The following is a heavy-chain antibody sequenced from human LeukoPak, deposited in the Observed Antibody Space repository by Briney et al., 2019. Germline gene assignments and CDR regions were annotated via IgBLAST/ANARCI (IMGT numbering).Heavy chain of an antibody. Sequence: ASVKVSCKASGGTFSSYAISWVREAPGQGLEWRGGIFPIFGKANYAQKVQGRVTITADESTRTAYMELSSLRSENTAVYYCASSRRYGSGSYYPILVYWGHGTLVTVSS. CDR3: ASSRRYGSGSYYPILVY. D-gene: IGHD3-10*01. V-gene: IGHV1-69*01. CDR1: GGTFSSYA. J-gene: IGHJ4*01. CDR2: IFPIFGKA.